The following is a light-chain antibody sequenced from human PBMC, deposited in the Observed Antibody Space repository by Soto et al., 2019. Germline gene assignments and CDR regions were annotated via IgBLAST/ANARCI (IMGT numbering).Light chain of an antibody. V-gene: IGKV3-15*01. CDR2: GAS. Sequence: EIGMTQSPAPPSVSPGERAPPPCRASQSVSSNLAWYQQKPGQAPRLLIYGASTRATGIPARFSGSGSGTEFTLTISSLQSEDFAVYYCQQYNNWLRTFGQGTKVDIK. CDR3: QQYNNWLRT. J-gene: IGKJ1*01. CDR1: QSVSSN.